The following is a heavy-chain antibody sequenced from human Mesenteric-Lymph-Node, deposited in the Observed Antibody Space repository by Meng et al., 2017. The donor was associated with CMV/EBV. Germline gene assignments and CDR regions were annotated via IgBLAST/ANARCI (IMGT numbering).Heavy chain of an antibody. V-gene: IGHV1-46*01. CDR2: INPSGGST. D-gene: IGHD1-26*01. CDR1: ADTFISYN. J-gene: IGHJ4*02. CDR3: ARTYSGSYDY. Sequence: ASVKVSCKASADTFISYNIHWVRQAPGQGLEWMGIINPSGGSTSYAQKFQGRVTMTRDTSTSTVYMELSSLRSEDTAVYYCARTYSGSYDYWGQGTLVTVSS.